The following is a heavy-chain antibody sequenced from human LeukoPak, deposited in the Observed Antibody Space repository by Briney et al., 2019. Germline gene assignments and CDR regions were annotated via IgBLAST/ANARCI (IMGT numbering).Heavy chain of an antibody. Sequence: PGGSLRLSCEGSGFAFNVFGMHWIRQAPGKGLEWVAVISYDGSNKYYADSVKGRFTISRDNSKNTLYLQMNSLRAEDTAVYYCAREPNMVRGALYYFDYWGQGTLVTVSS. D-gene: IGHD3-10*01. J-gene: IGHJ4*02. CDR1: GFAFNVFG. CDR2: ISYDGSNK. CDR3: AREPNMVRGALYYFDY. V-gene: IGHV3-30*03.